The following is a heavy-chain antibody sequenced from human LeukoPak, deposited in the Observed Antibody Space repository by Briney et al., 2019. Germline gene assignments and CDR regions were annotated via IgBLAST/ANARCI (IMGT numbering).Heavy chain of an antibody. V-gene: IGHV3-23*01. CDR2: ISGSGGST. Sequence: GGSLRLSCAASGFTFSSYAMSWVRQAPGKGLEWVSAISGSGGSTYYADSVKGRFTISRDNSKNTLYLQMESLRAEDTAVYYCAKDTGSPADAITMEDNAFDIWGQGTMVTVSS. CDR3: AKDTGSPADAITMEDNAFDI. J-gene: IGHJ3*02. D-gene: IGHD3-3*01. CDR1: GFTFSSYA.